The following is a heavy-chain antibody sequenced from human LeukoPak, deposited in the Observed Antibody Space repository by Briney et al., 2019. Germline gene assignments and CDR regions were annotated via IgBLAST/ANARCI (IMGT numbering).Heavy chain of an antibody. CDR3: ARSSTQWLVRGLAGAFDI. CDR1: GGSISSYY. CDR2: IYYSGST. V-gene: IGHV4-59*01. Sequence: SETLSLTCTVSGGSISSYYWSWIRQPPGKGLEWLGYIYYSGSTNYNPSLKSRVTISVDTSKNQFSLKLSSVTAADTAVYYCARSSTQWLVRGLAGAFDIWGQGTMVTVSS. D-gene: IGHD6-19*01. J-gene: IGHJ3*02.